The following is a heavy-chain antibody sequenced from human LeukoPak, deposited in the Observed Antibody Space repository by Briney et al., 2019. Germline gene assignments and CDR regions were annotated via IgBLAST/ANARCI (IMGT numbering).Heavy chain of an antibody. V-gene: IGHV1-69*13. Sequence: SVKVSCKASGGTFISYAISWVRQAPGQGLEWLGGIIPIFGTANYAQKFQGRVTITADESTSTAYMELSSLRSEDTAVYYCARTDSGYYSSFDYWGQGTLVTVSS. CDR1: GGTFISYA. CDR2: IIPIFGTA. D-gene: IGHD3-22*01. CDR3: ARTDSGYYSSFDY. J-gene: IGHJ4*02.